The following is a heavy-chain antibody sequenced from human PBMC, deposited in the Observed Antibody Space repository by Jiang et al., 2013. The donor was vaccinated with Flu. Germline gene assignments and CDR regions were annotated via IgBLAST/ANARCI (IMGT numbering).Heavy chain of an antibody. CDR3: VRGEGILGAY. J-gene: IGHJ4*02. D-gene: IGHD3-10*01. V-gene: IGHV1-8*01. CDR1: GYTFTSYD. Sequence: SGAEVKKPGASVKVSCKASGYTFTSYDVNWVRQATGQGLEWMGWMSPNSGNTAYAQKFQGRVTMTRNTAINTAYMELSGLRSEDTAVYYCVRGEGILGAYWGQGTLVTVSS. CDR2: MSPNSGNT.